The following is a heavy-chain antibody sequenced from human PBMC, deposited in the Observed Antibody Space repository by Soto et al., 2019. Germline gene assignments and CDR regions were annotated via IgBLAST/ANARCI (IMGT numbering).Heavy chain of an antibody. CDR2: IIPIFGTA. D-gene: IGHD2-15*01. CDR3: ARESRYCSGGSCYFLPGIDY. Sequence: QVQLVQSGAEVKKPGSSVKVSCKASGGTFSSYAISWVRQAPGQRLEWMGGIIPIFGTANYAQKFQGRVTITADESTSTAYRELSRLRSEDTAVYYCARESRYCSGGSCYFLPGIDYWGQGTLVTVSS. J-gene: IGHJ4*02. CDR1: GGTFSSYA. V-gene: IGHV1-69*12.